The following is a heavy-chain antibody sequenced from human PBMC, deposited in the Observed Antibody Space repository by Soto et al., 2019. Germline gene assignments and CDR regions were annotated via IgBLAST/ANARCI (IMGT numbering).Heavy chain of an antibody. CDR2: INHSGST. J-gene: IGHJ1*01. V-gene: IGHV4-34*01. CDR1: GGSFSGYY. D-gene: IGHD6-13*01. CDR3: ARGRRAAAGLGY. Sequence: QVQLQQWGAGLLKPSETLSLTCAVYGGSFSGYYWCWIRQPPGKGLVWIGEINHSGSTNYNPSLKSRVTISVDTSKNQFSLKLSSVTAADTAVYYCARGRRAAAGLGYWGQGTLVTVSS.